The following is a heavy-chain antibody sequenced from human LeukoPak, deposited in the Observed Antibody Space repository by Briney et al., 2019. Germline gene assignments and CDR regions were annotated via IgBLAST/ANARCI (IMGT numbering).Heavy chain of an antibody. Sequence: PGGSLRLSCAASGFTFSSYAMSWVRRAPGKGLAWISTVSASGDSTSYADSVKGRFTISRDNSKNALYLQVNSLRADDAALYYCAKSHYYGSGSIDYWGQGTLVTVSS. CDR3: AKSHYYGSGSIDY. J-gene: IGHJ4*02. CDR2: VSASGDST. CDR1: GFTFSSYA. D-gene: IGHD3-10*01. V-gene: IGHV3-23*01.